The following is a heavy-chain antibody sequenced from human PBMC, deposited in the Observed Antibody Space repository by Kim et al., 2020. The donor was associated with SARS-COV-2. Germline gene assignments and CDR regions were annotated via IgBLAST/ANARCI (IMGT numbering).Heavy chain of an antibody. CDR2: SSGSDGST. Sequence: GGSLRLSCAASGFSFSSYAMSWVRQAPGKGLEWVSTSSGSDGSTYYADSVKGRFSMSRDNSKNTLYLQMNSLRADDTAVYYCAKDSGWIDYWGQGTLVTV. J-gene: IGHJ4*02. CDR3: AKDSGWIDY. CDR1: GFSFSSYA. D-gene: IGHD6-19*01. V-gene: IGHV3-23*01.